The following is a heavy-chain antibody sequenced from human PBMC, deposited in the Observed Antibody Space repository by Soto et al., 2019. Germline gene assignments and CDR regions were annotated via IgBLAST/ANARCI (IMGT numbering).Heavy chain of an antibody. CDR2: ISAYNGNT. V-gene: IGHV1-18*04. CDR1: GYTFTSYG. Sequence: ASVKVSCKASGYTFTSYGISWVRQAPGQGLEWMGWISAYNGNTNYAQKLQGRVTMTTDTSTSTAYMELRSLRSDDTAVYYCARFYCSSTSCYTPHYYYYGMDVWGQGTTVTVSS. J-gene: IGHJ6*02. D-gene: IGHD2-2*02. CDR3: ARFYCSSTSCYTPHYYYYGMDV.